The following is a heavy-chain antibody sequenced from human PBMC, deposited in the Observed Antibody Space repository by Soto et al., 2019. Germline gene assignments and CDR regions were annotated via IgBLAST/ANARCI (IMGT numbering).Heavy chain of an antibody. CDR3: ARVTKVQKRFDR. V-gene: IGHV5-51*01. J-gene: IGHJ5*02. CDR2: ICPGDSDT. CDR1: GYSFTSYL. D-gene: IGHD3-10*01. Sequence: PGESLKISFKGSGYSFTSYLICWVRQMPVKGLEWMGIICPGDSDTRYSPSLQDQVTISADKSISTAYLHGTRLKASDTAMYYCARVTKVQKRFDRWGQGALVTVYS.